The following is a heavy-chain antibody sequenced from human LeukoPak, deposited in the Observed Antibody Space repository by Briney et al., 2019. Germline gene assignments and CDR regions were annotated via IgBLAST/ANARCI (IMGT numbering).Heavy chain of an antibody. J-gene: IGHJ4*02. V-gene: IGHV3-74*01. CDR3: GRRDNYDY. CDR1: GFTLSGNW. CDR2: INSDGSST. Sequence: PGGSLRPSCAASGFTLSGNWMHWVRQAPGKGLVWVSRINSDGSSTSYADSVKGRFTISRDNAKNTLYLQMNSLRAEDTAVYYCGRRDNYDYWGQGTLVTVSS. D-gene: IGHD2-15*01.